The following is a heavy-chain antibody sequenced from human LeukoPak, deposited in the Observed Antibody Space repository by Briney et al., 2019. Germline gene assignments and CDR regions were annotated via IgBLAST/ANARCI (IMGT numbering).Heavy chain of an antibody. D-gene: IGHD6-19*01. V-gene: IGHV4-59*08. Sequence: SETLSLTCTVSGGSISSYYWSWIRQPPGKGLEWIGYMYDSGSTNYNPSLKSRVTISVDTSKNQFSLKLRSVTAADTAVYHCARHSGQTGGAFGIWGQGTMVTVSS. CDR2: MYDSGST. CDR3: ARHSGQTGGAFGI. CDR1: GGSISSYY. J-gene: IGHJ3*02.